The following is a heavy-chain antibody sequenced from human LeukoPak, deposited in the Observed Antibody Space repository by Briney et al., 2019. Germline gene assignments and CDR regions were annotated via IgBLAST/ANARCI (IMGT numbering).Heavy chain of an antibody. V-gene: IGHV4-59*01. Sequence: SETLSLTCTVSGASPSSDYWSWIRQPPGKGLEWIGYIYYSGSTSYNPSLKSRLTISVDTSKNQFSLKLSSVTAADTAVYYCAREYCSSSCYFDYWGQGTLVTVSS. CDR3: AREYCSSSCYFDY. J-gene: IGHJ4*02. D-gene: IGHD2-2*01. CDR2: IYYSGST. CDR1: GASPSSDY.